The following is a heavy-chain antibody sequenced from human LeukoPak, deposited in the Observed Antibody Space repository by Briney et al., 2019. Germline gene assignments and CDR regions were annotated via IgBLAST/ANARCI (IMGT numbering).Heavy chain of an antibody. J-gene: IGHJ4*02. CDR2: INHSGST. CDR3: ARGKSTGDSAGSSVDY. Sequence: SETLSLTCAVYGGSFSGYYWSWIRQPPAKGLEWIGEINHSGSTNYNPSLKSRVTISVDTSKNQFSLKLSSVTAADTAVYYCARGKSTGDSAGSSVDYWGQGTLVTVSS. D-gene: IGHD1-1*01. V-gene: IGHV4-34*01. CDR1: GGSFSGYY.